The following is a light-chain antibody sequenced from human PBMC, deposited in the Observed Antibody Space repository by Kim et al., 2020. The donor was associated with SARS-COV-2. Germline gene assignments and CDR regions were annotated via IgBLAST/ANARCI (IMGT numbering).Light chain of an antibody. J-gene: IGKJ1*01. V-gene: IGKV1-5*03. CDR2: KAS. Sequence: ASVRDRVTITCRASESITTSLAWYQQKPGKAPKLLIYKASTVESGVPSRFSGSGSGTEFTLTISSLQPDDFASYYCQQYETFSWTFGQGTKVDIK. CDR1: ESITTS. CDR3: QQYETFSWT.